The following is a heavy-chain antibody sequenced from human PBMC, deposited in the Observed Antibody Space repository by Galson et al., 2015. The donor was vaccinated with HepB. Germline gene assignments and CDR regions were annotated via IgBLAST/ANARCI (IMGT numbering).Heavy chain of an antibody. Sequence: SLRLSCAASGFTVSSNYTSWVRQAPGRGLECVSVIYSGGNTNYADSVRGRFIISRDNSKNTLYLQMNSLRVDDTAVYYCARGYSRSWYSGLGFWGQGTLVTVSS. CDR2: IYSGGNT. CDR3: ARGYSRSWYSGLGF. CDR1: GFTVSSNY. V-gene: IGHV3-53*01. D-gene: IGHD6-13*01. J-gene: IGHJ4*02.